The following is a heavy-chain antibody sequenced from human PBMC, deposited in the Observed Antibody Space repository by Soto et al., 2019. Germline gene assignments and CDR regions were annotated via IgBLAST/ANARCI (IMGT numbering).Heavy chain of an antibody. D-gene: IGHD5-12*01. CDR1: GGSISSSGYS. Sequence: PSETLSLTCAVSGGSISSSGYSWSWIRQPPGKGLEWIGYIYHSGSTYYNPSLKSRVTISVDRSKNQFSLKLSSVTAADTAVYYCARGGYATLNWFDPWGQGTLVTVSS. V-gene: IGHV4-30-2*01. CDR3: ARGGYATLNWFDP. CDR2: IYHSGST. J-gene: IGHJ5*02.